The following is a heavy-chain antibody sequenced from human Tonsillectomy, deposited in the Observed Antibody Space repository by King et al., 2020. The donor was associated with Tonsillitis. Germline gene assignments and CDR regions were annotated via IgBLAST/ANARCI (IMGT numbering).Heavy chain of an antibody. Sequence: QLVQSGAEVKTPGASVRVSCKISGHTLNELSMHWVRQAPGKGLEWMGGFDPEDGETKYAQKFQGRVTMTEDASTDTAYMDLSSLRSDDTAVYYCATGRYFDWLAFGYWGQGTLVTVSS. V-gene: IGHV1-24*01. CDR1: GHTLNELS. D-gene: IGHD3-9*01. CDR3: ATGRYFDWLAFGY. J-gene: IGHJ4*02. CDR2: FDPEDGET.